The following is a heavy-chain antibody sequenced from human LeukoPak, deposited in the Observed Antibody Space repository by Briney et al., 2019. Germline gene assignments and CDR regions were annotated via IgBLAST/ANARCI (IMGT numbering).Heavy chain of an antibody. CDR3: ARDTELLWFGELFDY. CDR1: GGSINSSSYY. V-gene: IGHV4-39*02. J-gene: IGHJ4*02. Sequence: SETLSLTCTVSGGSINSSSYYWGWIRQPPGKGLEWIGSIFYSGNTYDNPSLKSRVTISVDTSKNQFSLKLSSVTAADTAVYYCARDTELLWFGELFDYWGQGTLVTVSS. CDR2: IFYSGNT. D-gene: IGHD3-10*01.